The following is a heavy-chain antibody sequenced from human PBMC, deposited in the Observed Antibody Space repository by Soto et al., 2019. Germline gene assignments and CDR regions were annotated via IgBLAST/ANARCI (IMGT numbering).Heavy chain of an antibody. CDR1: GGSFSGYY. V-gene: IGHV4-34*01. D-gene: IGHD3-22*01. CDR2: INHSGST. J-gene: IGHJ4*02. CDR3: ARGLSNDSSGYYDRFDY. Sequence: SETLSLTCAVYGGSFSGYYWSWIRQPPGKGLEWIGEINHSGSTNYNPSLKSRVTISVDTSKNQFSLKLSSVTAADTAVYYCARGLSNDSSGYYDRFDYWGQGTLVTVSS.